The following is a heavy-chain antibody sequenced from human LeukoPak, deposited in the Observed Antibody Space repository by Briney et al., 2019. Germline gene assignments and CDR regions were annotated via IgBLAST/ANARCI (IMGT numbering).Heavy chain of an antibody. CDR1: GFTFSSHA. J-gene: IGHJ4*02. D-gene: IGHD4-17*01. Sequence: GGSLRLSCAASGFTFSSHAMSWVRQAPGKGLEWVSVISGSGGTTYYADSVKGRFTISRDNSKNTLYMQMNSLRAEDTAVYYCAKAQSGYSDLEYWGQGTLVTISS. V-gene: IGHV3-23*01. CDR2: ISGSGGTT. CDR3: AKAQSGYSDLEY.